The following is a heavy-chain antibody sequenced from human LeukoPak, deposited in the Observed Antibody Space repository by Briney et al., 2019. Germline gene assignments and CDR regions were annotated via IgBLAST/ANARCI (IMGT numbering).Heavy chain of an antibody. CDR3: ARDVRYSYGLLHYYYYYGMDV. V-gene: IGHV3-23*01. CDR2: VSGNSDTT. D-gene: IGHD5-18*01. CDR1: GFTFSSYA. Sequence: GGSLRLSCAASGFTFSSYAMSWVRQAPGKGLEWVSGVSGNSDTTHYADSVKGRFTISRDNSKNTLYLQMNSLRAEDTAVYYCARDVRYSYGLLHYYYYYGMDVWGQGTTVTVSS. J-gene: IGHJ6*02.